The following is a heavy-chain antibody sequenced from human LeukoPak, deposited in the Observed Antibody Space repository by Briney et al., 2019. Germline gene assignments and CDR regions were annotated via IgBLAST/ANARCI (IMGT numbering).Heavy chain of an antibody. CDR2: MNPNSGNT. CDR1: GYTFASYD. J-gene: IGHJ5*02. CDR3: AKSKDLIQFDP. Sequence: ASVKVSSKASGYTFASYDINWVRQATGQGLEWMGWMNPNSGNTGYAQKFQGRVTMTRNTAINTAYMELTSLRFEDTAVYYCAKSKDLIQFDPWGQGTLVTVSS. D-gene: IGHD5-18*01. V-gene: IGHV1-8*01.